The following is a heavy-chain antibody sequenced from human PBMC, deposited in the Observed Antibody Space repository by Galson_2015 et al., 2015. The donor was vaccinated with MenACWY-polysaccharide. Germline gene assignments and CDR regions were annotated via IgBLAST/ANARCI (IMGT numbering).Heavy chain of an antibody. Sequence: SLRLSCAASGFTFSSSWMTWVRQAPGKGLEWVADIKKDGSEKYYVDSVKGRFTISRDNSKNSLYLQMHSLRAEDTAVYSCAGGLSGIDVWGHGTPVTVSS. CDR1: GFTFSSSW. J-gene: IGHJ6*02. V-gene: IGHV3-7*01. CDR2: IKKDGSEK. CDR3: AGGLSGIDV.